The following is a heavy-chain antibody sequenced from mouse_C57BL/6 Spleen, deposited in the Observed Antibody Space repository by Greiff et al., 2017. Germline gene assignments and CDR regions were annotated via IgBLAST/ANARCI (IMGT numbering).Heavy chain of an antibody. V-gene: IGHV3-6*01. CDR2: ISYDGSN. J-gene: IGHJ4*01. CDR3: ARVNHHYENYAMDY. CDR1: GYSITSGYY. Sequence: EVQLKESGPGLVKPSQSLSLTCSVTGYSITSGYYWNWIRQFPGNKLEWMGYISYDGSNNYNPSLQNRISITRDTSKNQFFLKLNSVTTEDTATYYCARVNHHYENYAMDYWGQGTSVTVSS. D-gene: IGHD2-4*01.